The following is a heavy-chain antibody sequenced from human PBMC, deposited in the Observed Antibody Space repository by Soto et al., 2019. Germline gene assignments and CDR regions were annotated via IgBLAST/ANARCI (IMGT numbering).Heavy chain of an antibody. D-gene: IGHD2-21*02. CDR1: GESISSSSYY. CDR3: ARQRTTVVTQAYFDH. V-gene: IGHV4-39*01. CDR2: IYYSGRT. Sequence: SETLSLTCIVSGESISSSSYYWGCIRQPPGKGLEWIGSIYYSGRTYYNPFFKSRVTISIDTSKNQFSLKLSSVTATDTAVYYCARQRTTVVTQAYFDHWGQGALVTVSS. J-gene: IGHJ4*02.